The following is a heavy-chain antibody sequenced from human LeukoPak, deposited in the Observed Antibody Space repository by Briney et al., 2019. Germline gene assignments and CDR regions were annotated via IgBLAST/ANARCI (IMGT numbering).Heavy chain of an antibody. Sequence: TGGSLRLSCAGSGFTFSSYAMNWVRQAPGKGLEWVSGISNSGGSTYYADSVKGRFTISRDNSKNTLYLQMNSLRAEDTAVYYCAKESSSSFDYWGQGTLVTVSS. CDR3: AKESSSSFDY. CDR2: ISNSGGST. CDR1: GFTFSSYA. V-gene: IGHV3-23*01. D-gene: IGHD6-6*01. J-gene: IGHJ4*02.